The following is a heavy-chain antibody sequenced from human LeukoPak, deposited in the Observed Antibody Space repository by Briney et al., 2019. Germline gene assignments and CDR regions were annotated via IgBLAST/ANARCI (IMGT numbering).Heavy chain of an antibody. V-gene: IGHV3-64*01. D-gene: IGHD6-19*01. CDR2: ISSNGGST. Sequence: AGGSLRLSCAASGFTFSSYAMHWVRQAPGKGLEYVSAISSNGGSTYYANSVKGRFTISRDNSKNTLYLQMGSLRAEDMAVYYCARGSKQWLVQNWFDPWGQGTLVTVSS. CDR3: ARGSKQWLVQNWFDP. CDR1: GFTFSSYA. J-gene: IGHJ5*02.